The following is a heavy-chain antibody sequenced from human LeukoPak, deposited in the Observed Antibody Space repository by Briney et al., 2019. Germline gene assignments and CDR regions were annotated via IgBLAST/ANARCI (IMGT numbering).Heavy chain of an antibody. D-gene: IGHD2-15*01. CDR2: ISGSGGST. CDR1: GFTFSSYA. CDR3: AKDLRRGSCYSLVY. J-gene: IGHJ4*02. V-gene: IGHV3-23*01. Sequence: GGSLRLSCAASGFTFSSYAMSWVRQAPGKGLEWVSAISGSGGSTYYADSVKGRFTISRDNSKNTLYLQMNSLRAEDTAVYYCAKDLRRGSCYSLVYWGQGTLVAVSS.